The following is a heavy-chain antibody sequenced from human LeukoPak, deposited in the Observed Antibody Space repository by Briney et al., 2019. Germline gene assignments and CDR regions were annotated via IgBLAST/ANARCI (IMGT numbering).Heavy chain of an antibody. Sequence: GGSLRLSCAASGFTFSSYSMNWVRQAPGKGLEWVSSISSSSSYIYYADSVKGRFTISRDNAKNSLYLQMNSLRAEDTAVYYCAREYLTYYYDSSGPGYWGQGTLVTVSS. D-gene: IGHD3-22*01. V-gene: IGHV3-21*01. CDR2: ISSSSSYI. J-gene: IGHJ4*02. CDR3: AREYLTYYYDSSGPGY. CDR1: GFTFSSYS.